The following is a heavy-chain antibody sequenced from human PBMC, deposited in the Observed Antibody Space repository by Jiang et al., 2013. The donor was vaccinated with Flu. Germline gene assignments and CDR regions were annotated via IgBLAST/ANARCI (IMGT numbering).Heavy chain of an antibody. D-gene: IGHD3-22*01. CDR3: ARATYYYDSSGYYC. J-gene: IGHJ4*02. Sequence: GLEWMGRIIPILGIANYAQKFQGRVTITADKSTSTAYMELSSLRSEDTAVYYCARATYYYDSSGYYCWGQGTLVTVSS. CDR2: IIPILGIA. V-gene: IGHV1-69*04.